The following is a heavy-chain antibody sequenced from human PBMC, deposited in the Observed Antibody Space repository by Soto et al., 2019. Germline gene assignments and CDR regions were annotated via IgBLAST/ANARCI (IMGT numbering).Heavy chain of an antibody. Sequence: GASVKVSCKVSGYSITSYDINWVRQAPGQGLEWMGWVNPITGNTGYAQKFQDRVTMTGDTSTGTAYMELTSLRSEDTAVYYCWLYRDPDYWGQGTLVTVSS. CDR3: WLYRDPDY. CDR2: VNPITGNT. CDR1: GYSITSYD. J-gene: IGHJ4*02. D-gene: IGHD2-2*02. V-gene: IGHV1-8*01.